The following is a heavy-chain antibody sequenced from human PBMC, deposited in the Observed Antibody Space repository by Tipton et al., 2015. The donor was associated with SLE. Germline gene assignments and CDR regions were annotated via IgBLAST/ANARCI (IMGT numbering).Heavy chain of an antibody. Sequence: LRLSCTVSGGSISSYYWSWIRQPPGKGLEWIGYIYYSGFTNYNPSLKSRVTISVDTSKNQFSLKLSSVTAADTAVYYCATTPYYYDSSGPLNDYWGQGTLVTVSS. V-gene: IGHV4-59*08. CDR2: IYYSGFT. J-gene: IGHJ4*02. CDR1: GGSISSYY. D-gene: IGHD3-22*01. CDR3: ATTPYYYDSSGPLNDY.